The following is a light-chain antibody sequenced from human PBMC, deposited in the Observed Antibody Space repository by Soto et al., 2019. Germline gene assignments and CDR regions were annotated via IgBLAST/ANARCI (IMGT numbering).Light chain of an antibody. Sequence: EIVMTQSPATLSVSPGESATLSCRASLSVGVNLAWYQQKPGQAPRLLIFGASVRATGVPARFRGSGSGTEFTLTLSSLQSEDSAVYYCLQYNNWPPWTFGQGTKVAIK. CDR3: LQYNNWPPWT. CDR1: LSVGVN. CDR2: GAS. V-gene: IGKV3-15*01. J-gene: IGKJ1*01.